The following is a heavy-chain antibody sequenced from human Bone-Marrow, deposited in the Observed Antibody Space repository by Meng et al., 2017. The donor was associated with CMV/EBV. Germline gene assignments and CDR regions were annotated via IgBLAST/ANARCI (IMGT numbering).Heavy chain of an antibody. D-gene: IGHD7-27*01. CDR2: IKQDGSEK. V-gene: IGHV3-7*01. CDR1: GFTFSSYW. CDR3: ARVNNWGPYYYYGMDV. J-gene: IGHJ6*02. Sequence: GGSLRLSCAASGFTFSSYWMSWVRQAPWKGLEWVANIKQDGSEKYYVDSVKGRFTISRDNAKNSLYLQMNSLRAEDTAVYYCARVNNWGPYYYYGMDVWGQGTTVTVSS.